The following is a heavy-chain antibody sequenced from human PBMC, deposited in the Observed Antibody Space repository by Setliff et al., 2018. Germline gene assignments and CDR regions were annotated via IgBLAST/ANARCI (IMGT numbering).Heavy chain of an antibody. V-gene: IGHV4-59*01. CDR3: ARGGTFRYFDY. J-gene: IGHJ4*02. D-gene: IGHD5-12*01. CDR2: VYYNGMA. CDR1: GGSISTYD. Sequence: PSETLSLTCTVSGGSISTYDWSWIRQPPGKGLEYIGFVYYNGMANYSPSLKSRVTVSIDTSKSQFSLNLRSVTAADTAVYYCARGGTFRYFDYWGQGTPVTVSS.